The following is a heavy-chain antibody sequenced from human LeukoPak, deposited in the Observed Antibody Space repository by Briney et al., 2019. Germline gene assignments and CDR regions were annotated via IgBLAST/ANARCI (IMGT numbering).Heavy chain of an antibody. Sequence: PSETLSLTCTVSGGSISSYYWSWIRQPPGKGLEWIGYIYYSGSTSYNPSLKSRVTISVDTSKNQFSLKLSSVTAADTAVYYCARHEGITMVRGVITTWGQGTLVTVSS. J-gene: IGHJ5*02. CDR3: ARHEGITMVRGVITT. CDR1: GGSISSYY. CDR2: IYYSGST. V-gene: IGHV4-59*08. D-gene: IGHD3-10*01.